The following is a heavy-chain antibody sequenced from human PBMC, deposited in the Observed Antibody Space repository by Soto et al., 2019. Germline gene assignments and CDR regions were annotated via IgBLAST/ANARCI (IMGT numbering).Heavy chain of an antibody. J-gene: IGHJ4*02. Sequence: PGGSLRLSCAASGFTFNSYVMTWVRQAPGEGLEWVSSISRSGRGSAYYADSVKGRFTISRDNSENTLFLQMNNLRDEDTALYYCARGRYLDSSDYWVANLPFDHWDRGTLVTVSS. V-gene: IGHV3-23*01. CDR2: ISRSGRGSA. CDR1: GFTFNSYV. D-gene: IGHD3-22*01. CDR3: ARGRYLDSSDYWVANLPFDH.